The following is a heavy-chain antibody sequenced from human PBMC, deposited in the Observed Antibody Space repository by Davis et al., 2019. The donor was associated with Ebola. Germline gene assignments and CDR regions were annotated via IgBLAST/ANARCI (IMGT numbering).Heavy chain of an antibody. J-gene: IGHJ6*02. CDR1: GYTFTSYD. CDR3: ARLYGDLYYYGMDV. D-gene: IGHD4-17*01. CDR2: MNPNSGNT. Sequence: ASVKVSCKASGYTFTSYDINWVRQATGQGLEWMGWMNPNSGNTGYAQKFQGRVTMTRNTSITTAYMELSSLRSEDTAVYYCARLYGDLYYYGMDVWGQGTTVTVSS. V-gene: IGHV1-8*01.